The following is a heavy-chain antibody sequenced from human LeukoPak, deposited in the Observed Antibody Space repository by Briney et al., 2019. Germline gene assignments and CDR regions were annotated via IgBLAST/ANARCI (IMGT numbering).Heavy chain of an antibody. CDR3: ARVKGLHSSPTHYYYMDV. J-gene: IGHJ6*03. V-gene: IGHV4-59*01. CDR1: GGSISNYY. CDR2: MYYSGST. Sequence: SETLSLTCTVSGGSISNYYWTWIRQPPGKGLEWIAYMYYSGSTNYNPSLKSRVTISVDTSKNQFSLKLSSVTVADTAVYYCARVKGLHSSPTHYYYMDVWGKGTTVTVSS. D-gene: IGHD6-13*01.